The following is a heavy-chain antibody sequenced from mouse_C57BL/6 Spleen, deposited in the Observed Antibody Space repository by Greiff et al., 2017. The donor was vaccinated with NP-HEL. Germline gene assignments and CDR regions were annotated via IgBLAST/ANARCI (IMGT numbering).Heavy chain of an antibody. Sequence: EVQVVESGGGLVKPGGSLKLSCAASGFTFSDYGMHWVRQAPEKGLEWVAYISSGSSTIYYADTVKGRFTISRDNAKNTLFLQMTSLRSEDTAMYYCARPLYYGYDSGFAYWGQGTLVTVSA. D-gene: IGHD2-2*01. CDR3: ARPLYYGYDSGFAY. CDR2: ISSGSSTI. CDR1: GFTFSDYG. V-gene: IGHV5-17*01. J-gene: IGHJ3*01.